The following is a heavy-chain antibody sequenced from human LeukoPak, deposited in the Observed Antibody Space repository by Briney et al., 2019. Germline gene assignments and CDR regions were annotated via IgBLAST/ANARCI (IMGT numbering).Heavy chain of an antibody. Sequence: SQTLSLTCTVSGGSISSGSYYWSWIRQPAGKGLEWIGRIYTSGSTNYNPSLKSRVTISVDTSKNQFSLKLSSVTAADTAVYYCARTPTRDYGVYDDDYWGQGTLVTVSS. CDR3: ARTPTRDYGVYDDDY. CDR1: GGSISSGSYY. CDR2: IYTSGST. D-gene: IGHD4-17*01. V-gene: IGHV4-61*02. J-gene: IGHJ4*02.